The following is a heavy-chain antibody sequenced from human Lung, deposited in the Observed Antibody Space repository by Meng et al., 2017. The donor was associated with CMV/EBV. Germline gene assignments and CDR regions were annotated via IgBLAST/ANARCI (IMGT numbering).Heavy chain of an antibody. V-gene: IGHV3-21*01. CDR3: ARDGGDTTSDYFFYYYGMDV. CDR2: ISSSSSYI. CDR1: GFTFSSYS. Sequence: ESLKISCAASGFTFSSYSMNWVRQAPGKGLEWVSSISSSSSYIYYADSVKGRFTISRDNAKNSLYLQMNSLRAEDTAVYYCARDGGDTTSDYFFYYYGMDVWGQGTTVTVSS. D-gene: IGHD2-21*02. J-gene: IGHJ6*02.